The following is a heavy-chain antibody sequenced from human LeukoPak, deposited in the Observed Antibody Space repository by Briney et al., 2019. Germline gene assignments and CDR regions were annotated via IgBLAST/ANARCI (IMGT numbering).Heavy chain of an antibody. CDR3: GRARSKSPSLWSSGWHTAF. D-gene: IGHD6-19*01. Sequence: GGSLRLSCAASGFTFSSYGMHWVRQAPGKGLEYVSGISSNGGSTYYANSVRDRFTISRDNSKNTLYLQMGSLRAEDMAVYYCGRARSKSPSLWSSGWHTAFWGQGTLVTVSS. J-gene: IGHJ4*02. CDR2: ISSNGGST. V-gene: IGHV3-64*01. CDR1: GFTFSSYG.